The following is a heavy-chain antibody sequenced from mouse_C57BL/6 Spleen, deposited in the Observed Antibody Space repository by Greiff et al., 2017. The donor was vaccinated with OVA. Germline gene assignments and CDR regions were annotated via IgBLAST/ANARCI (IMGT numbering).Heavy chain of an antibody. CDR1: GFTFSDYY. V-gene: IGHV5-16*01. D-gene: IGHD2-5*01. Sequence: EVKLVESEGGLVQPGSSMKLSCTASGFTFSDYYMAWVRQVPEKGLEWVANINYDGSSTYYLDSLKSRFIISRDNAKNILYLQMSSLKSEDTATYYCARSSNYVSYAMDYWGQGTSVTVSS. J-gene: IGHJ4*01. CDR3: ARSSNYVSYAMDY. CDR2: INYDGSST.